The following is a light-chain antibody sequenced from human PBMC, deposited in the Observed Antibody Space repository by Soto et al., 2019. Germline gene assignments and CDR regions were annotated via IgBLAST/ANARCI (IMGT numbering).Light chain of an antibody. V-gene: IGLV6-57*03. J-gene: IGLJ3*02. Sequence: NFMLTQPHSVSESPGKTVTISCTRSSGGIASSYVQWYQQRPGSAPTTVIYDDNQRPSGVPDRFSGSIDSSSNSASLTFSGLNTADEAGYFCQSYDSSSGVFGGGTKLTVL. CDR2: DDN. CDR3: QSYDSSSGV. CDR1: SGGIASSY.